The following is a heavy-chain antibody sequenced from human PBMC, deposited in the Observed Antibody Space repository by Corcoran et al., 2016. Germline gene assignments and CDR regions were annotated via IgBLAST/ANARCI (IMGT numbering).Heavy chain of an antibody. CDR2: INPHTGGT. D-gene: IGHD1-26*01. J-gene: IGHJ4*02. Sequence: QVQLVQSGADVKKPGASVKVSCKASGYTFTDHYMHWVRQAPGQGLEWMGWINPHTGGTNYALKFQGRVSMTRDTYISTEYMELNRLTSADTAGYDCARGGGRELLGNEFWGQGTRVT. V-gene: IGHV1-2*02. CDR1: GYTFTDHY. CDR3: ARGGGRELLGNEF.